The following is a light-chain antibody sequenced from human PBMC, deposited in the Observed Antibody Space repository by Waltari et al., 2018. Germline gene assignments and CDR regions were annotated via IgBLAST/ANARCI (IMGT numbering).Light chain of an antibody. V-gene: IGKV3-15*01. CDR2: AAS. CDR3: QQYDEWPFT. J-gene: IGKJ2*01. Sequence: TVMTQSPATLSLSPGETDTLSCRASQSVNVNLAWYQQQVGQTPRLLIYAASSRTTGIPGRFSGSGSGTDFTLTISSLQSEDFAVYYCQQYDEWPFTFGQGTKVDFK. CDR1: QSVNVN.